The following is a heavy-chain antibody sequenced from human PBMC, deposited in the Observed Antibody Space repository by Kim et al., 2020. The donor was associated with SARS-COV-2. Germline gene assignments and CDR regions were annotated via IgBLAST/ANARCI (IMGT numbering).Heavy chain of an antibody. CDR3: ARDLGYCSGGSCYSLYYYGMDV. Sequence: GGSLRLSCAASGFTFSDYYMSWIRQAPGKGLEWVSYISSSGSTIYYADSVKGRFTISRDNAKNSLYLQMNSLRAEDTAVYYCARDLGYCSGGSCYSLYYYGMDVWGQGTTVTVSS. V-gene: IGHV3-11*01. CDR1: GFTFSDYY. J-gene: IGHJ6*02. D-gene: IGHD2-15*01. CDR2: ISSSGSTI.